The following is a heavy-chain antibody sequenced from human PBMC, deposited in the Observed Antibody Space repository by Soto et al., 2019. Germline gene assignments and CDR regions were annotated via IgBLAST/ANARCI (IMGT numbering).Heavy chain of an antibody. CDR3: ARPASLNSGSQSCAFDI. Sequence: VKVSCKASGYTFTGYYMHWVRQAPGQGLEWMGWINPNSGGTNYAQKFQGWVTMTRDTSISTAYMELSRLRSDDTAVYYCARPASLNSGSQSCAFDIWGQGIMVTVSS. CDR2: INPNSGGT. V-gene: IGHV1-2*04. J-gene: IGHJ3*02. D-gene: IGHD1-26*01. CDR1: GYTFTGYY.